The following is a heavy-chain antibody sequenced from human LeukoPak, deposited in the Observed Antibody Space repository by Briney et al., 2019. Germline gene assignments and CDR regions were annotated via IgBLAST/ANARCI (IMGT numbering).Heavy chain of an antibody. D-gene: IGHD3-16*02. CDR2: IYYSGST. J-gene: IGHJ4*02. Sequence: SETLSLTCTVSGGSMSSYYWSWIRQPPGKGLEWIGYIYYSGSTNYNPSLKSRVTISVDTSKNQFSLKLSSVTAADTAVYYCARGQDYDYVWGSYRPFDYWGQGTLVTVSS. CDR1: GGSMSSYY. CDR3: ARGQDYDYVWGSYRPFDY. V-gene: IGHV4-59*01.